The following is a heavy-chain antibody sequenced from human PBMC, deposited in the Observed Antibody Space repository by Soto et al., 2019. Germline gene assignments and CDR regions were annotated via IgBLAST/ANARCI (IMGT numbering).Heavy chain of an antibody. D-gene: IGHD3-3*01. CDR2: IIPIFGTA. Sequence: QVQLVQSGAEVKKPGSSVKVSCKASGGTFSSYAISWVRQAPGQGLEWMGGIIPIFGTANYAQKFQGRVTITADESTSTAYMELSSPRSEDTAVYYCARGAIFGVANWFDPWGQGTLVTVSS. CDR1: GGTFSSYA. CDR3: ARGAIFGVANWFDP. V-gene: IGHV1-69*01. J-gene: IGHJ5*02.